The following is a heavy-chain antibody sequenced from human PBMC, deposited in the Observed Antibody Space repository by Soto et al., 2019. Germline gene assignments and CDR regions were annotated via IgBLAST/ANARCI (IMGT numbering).Heavy chain of an antibody. V-gene: IGHV4-31*03. Sequence: QVQLQESGPGLGKPSQTLSLTCTVSGGSISSGGYYWSWIRQHPGKGLEWIGYIYYSGSTYYNPSLTSRVTISVDTSKNQFSLKLSSVTAADTAVYYCARALRGYSGLRGYYYYYMDVWGKGTTVTVSS. CDR2: IYYSGST. J-gene: IGHJ6*03. D-gene: IGHD5-12*01. CDR3: ARALRGYSGLRGYYYYYMDV. CDR1: GGSISSGGYY.